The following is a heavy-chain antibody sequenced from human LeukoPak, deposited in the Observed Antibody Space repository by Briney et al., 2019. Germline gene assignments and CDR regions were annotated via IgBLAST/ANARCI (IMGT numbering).Heavy chain of an antibody. CDR1: GFTFSSYW. V-gene: IGHV3-7*03. CDR2: IKQDGSEK. D-gene: IGHD6-19*01. J-gene: IGHJ4*02. CDR3: AKDAGIAVAGTYFDY. Sequence: GGSLRLSCAASGFTFSSYWMSWVRQAPGKGLEWVANIKQDGSEKYYVDSVKGRFTISRDNAKNSLYLQMNSLRAEDMALYYCAKDAGIAVAGTYFDYWGQGTLVTVSS.